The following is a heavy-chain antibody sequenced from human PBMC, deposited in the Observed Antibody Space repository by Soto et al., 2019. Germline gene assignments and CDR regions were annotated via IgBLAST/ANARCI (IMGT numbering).Heavy chain of an antibody. CDR2: ISSSSNYT. Sequence: GWSLRLSCAASGFTFSDYYMSLIRQAPGKGLEWVSYISSSSNYTNYADSVKGRFTISRDNAKNSLYLQMNSLRAEDTAVYYCASFGSRLRFVEWPLEYWGKGTLVPVSS. V-gene: IGHV3-11*06. J-gene: IGHJ4*02. D-gene: IGHD3-3*01. CDR3: ASFGSRLRFVEWPLEY. CDR1: GFTFSDYY.